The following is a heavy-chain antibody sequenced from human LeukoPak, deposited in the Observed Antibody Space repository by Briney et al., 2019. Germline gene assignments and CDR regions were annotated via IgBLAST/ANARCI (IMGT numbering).Heavy chain of an antibody. V-gene: IGHV3-33*01. D-gene: IGHD4-17*01. J-gene: IGHJ6*02. CDR3: ARVASLSVTHYYYYAMDV. CDR2: IWYDGSNK. Sequence: PGRSPRLSCAASGFTFSSYAMHSGSQAPHKGLGWGAVIWYDGSNKYYADSVKGRFTISRDNSKNTLYLQMNSLRAEDTAVYYCARVASLSVTHYYYYAMDVWGPGTPVSVSS. CDR1: GFTFSSYA.